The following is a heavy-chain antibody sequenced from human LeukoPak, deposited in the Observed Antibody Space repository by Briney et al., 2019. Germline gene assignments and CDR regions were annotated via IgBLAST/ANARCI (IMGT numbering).Heavy chain of an antibody. CDR1: GGSISSGSYY. CDR2: IYTSGST. CDR3: ARHRPTWIQLWSFDY. V-gene: IGHV4-61*02. J-gene: IGHJ4*02. D-gene: IGHD5-18*01. Sequence: NPSQTLSLTCTVSGGSISSGSYYWSWIRQPAGKGLEWIGRIYTSGSTNYNPSHKSRVTISVDTSKNQFFLKLSSVTAADTAVYYCARHRPTWIQLWSFDYWGQGTLVTVSS.